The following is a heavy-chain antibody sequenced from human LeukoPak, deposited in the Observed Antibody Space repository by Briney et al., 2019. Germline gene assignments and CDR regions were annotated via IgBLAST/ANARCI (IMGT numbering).Heavy chain of an antibody. Sequence: CXVXGGSFSGYYWSWIRQPPGKGLEWIGEINHSGSTNYNPSLKSRVTISVDTSKNQFYLKRSSVTAADTAVYYCGXXXXXXXXYCYYYMDVWGKGTTVTVSS. J-gene: IGHJ6*03. CDR2: INHSGST. CDR3: GXXXXXXXXYCYYYMDV. CDR1: GGSFSGYY. V-gene: IGHV4-34*01.